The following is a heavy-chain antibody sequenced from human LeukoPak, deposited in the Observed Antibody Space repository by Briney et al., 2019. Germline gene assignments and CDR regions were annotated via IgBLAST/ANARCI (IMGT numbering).Heavy chain of an antibody. J-gene: IGHJ4*02. Sequence: GGSLRLSCAASGFTFSSYEMNWVRKPPGKGLEGVSYISSSGSTIYYADSVKGRFTISRDNAKNSLYLQMNSLRAEDTAVYYCARDRGGDCYLDYWGQGTLVTVSS. CDR1: GFTFSSYE. CDR2: ISSSGSTI. D-gene: IGHD2-21*02. CDR3: ARDRGGDCYLDY. V-gene: IGHV3-48*03.